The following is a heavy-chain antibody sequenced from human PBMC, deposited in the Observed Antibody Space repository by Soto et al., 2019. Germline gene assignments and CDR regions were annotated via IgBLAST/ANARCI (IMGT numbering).Heavy chain of an antibody. J-gene: IGHJ6*02. D-gene: IGHD3-10*01. Sequence: PGESLKISCKGSGYTFTSYWIVWVRQMPGKGLEWMGIIYPGDSDTRYSPSFKGQVTISVDKSISTAYLQWSSLKASDTAMYYCARQDGSCSYPYYYYYDLDIWGQGTTVTVSS. CDR2: IYPGDSDT. V-gene: IGHV5-51*01. CDR3: ARQDGSCSYPYYYYYDLDI. CDR1: GYTFTSYW.